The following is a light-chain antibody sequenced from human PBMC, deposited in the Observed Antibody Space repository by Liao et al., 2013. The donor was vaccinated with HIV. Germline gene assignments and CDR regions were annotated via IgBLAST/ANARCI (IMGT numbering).Light chain of an antibody. CDR3: QAWDISTGGV. Sequence: SYELTQPPSVSVSPGQTANIACSGDKLGDKYACWYQQKPGQSPVLVIYHDTKRPSGIPERFSGSNSGNTATLTISGTQAMDEADYYCQAWDISTGGVFGGGTKLTVL. CDR1: KLGDKY. V-gene: IGLV3-1*01. CDR2: HDT. J-gene: IGLJ3*02.